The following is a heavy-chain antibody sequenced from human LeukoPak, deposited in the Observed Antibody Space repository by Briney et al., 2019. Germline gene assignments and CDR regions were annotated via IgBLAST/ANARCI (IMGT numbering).Heavy chain of an antibody. Sequence: GGSLRLSCAASGFTFSTRGMHWVRQAPGKGLEWVAVIWDDGSKEYYADSVKGRFTISRDNSKNTLFLQMNSLRAEATALYHCATPHSGGWNRGYFDYWGEGTLVTVSS. J-gene: IGHJ4*02. CDR1: GFTFSTRG. D-gene: IGHD2-15*01. CDR3: ATPHSGGWNRGYFDY. CDR2: IWDDGSKE. V-gene: IGHV3-33*01.